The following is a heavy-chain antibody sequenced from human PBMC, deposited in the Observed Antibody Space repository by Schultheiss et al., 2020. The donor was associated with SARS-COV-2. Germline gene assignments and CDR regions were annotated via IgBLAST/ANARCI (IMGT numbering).Heavy chain of an antibody. CDR2: IKSKTDGGTT. J-gene: IGHJ6*02. CDR1: GFTFSDAW. V-gene: IGHV3-15*01. D-gene: IGHD2-2*01. Sequence: GGSLRLSCAASGFTFSDAWMTWVRQAPGKGLEWVGRIKSKTDGGTTDYAAPVKGRFTISRDDSKNTLYLQMNSLTTEDTAVYYCTRDLLVPAAKGYYYGMDVWGQGTTVTVSS. CDR3: TRDLLVPAAKGYYYGMDV.